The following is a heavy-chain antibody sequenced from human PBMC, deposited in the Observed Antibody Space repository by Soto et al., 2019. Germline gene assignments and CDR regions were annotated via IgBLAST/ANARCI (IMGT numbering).Heavy chain of an antibody. CDR2: IIPILGIA. J-gene: IGHJ6*02. D-gene: IGHD6-19*01. CDR3: ARQWAGSSGLQRLPPDYYYGMDV. CDR1: GGTFSSYT. V-gene: IGHV1-69*02. Sequence: QVQLVQSGAEVKKPGSSVKVSCKASGGTFSSYTISWVRQAPGQGLEWMGRIIPILGIANYAQKFQGRVTITADKSTSTAYMELSRLRSEDTGVYYCARQWAGSSGLQRLPPDYYYGMDVWGQGTAVTVSS.